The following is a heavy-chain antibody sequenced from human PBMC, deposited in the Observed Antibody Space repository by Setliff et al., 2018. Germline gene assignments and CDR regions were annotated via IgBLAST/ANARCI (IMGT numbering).Heavy chain of an antibody. Sequence: GGSLRLSCAASGFTFSSYGMHWVRQAPGKGLEWVAFIRYDGSNKYYADSVKGRFTISRDNSKNTLYLQMNSLRPDDTAVYYCAKAIYGSGGYAVGGYFDYWGQGTQVTVSS. CDR1: GFTFSSYG. J-gene: IGHJ4*02. V-gene: IGHV3-30*02. CDR2: IRYDGSNK. CDR3: AKAIYGSGGYAVGGYFDY. D-gene: IGHD3-10*01.